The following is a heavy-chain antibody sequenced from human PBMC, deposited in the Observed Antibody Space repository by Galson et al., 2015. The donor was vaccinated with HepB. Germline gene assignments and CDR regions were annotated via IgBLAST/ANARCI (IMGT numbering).Heavy chain of an antibody. Sequence: SLRLSCAASGFTFSSYAMHWVRQAPGKGLEWVAVISYDGSNKYYADSVKGRFTISRDNSKNTLYLQMNSLRAEDTAVYYCARGLPGDYVWGSYPQRGDYYGLVVCGQGTTVTVSS. D-gene: IGHD3-16*02. CDR3: ARGLPGDYVWGSYPQRGDYYGLVV. CDR2: ISYDGSNK. V-gene: IGHV3-30*04. CDR1: GFTFSSYA. J-gene: IGHJ6*02.